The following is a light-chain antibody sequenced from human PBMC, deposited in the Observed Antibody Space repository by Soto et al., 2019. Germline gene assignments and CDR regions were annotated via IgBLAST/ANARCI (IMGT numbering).Light chain of an antibody. CDR2: STS. CDR1: TGPVTSINY. V-gene: IGLV7-43*01. Sequence: QAVVTQEPSLTVSPGGTVTLTCSSSTGPVTSINYPNWFQQKPGQTPRPLVSSTSNKHSWTPVRFSGSLLGGKAALTLSGVQPEDEAEYYCLLNLGGLWVFGGGTKVTVL. CDR3: LLNLGGLWV. J-gene: IGLJ3*02.